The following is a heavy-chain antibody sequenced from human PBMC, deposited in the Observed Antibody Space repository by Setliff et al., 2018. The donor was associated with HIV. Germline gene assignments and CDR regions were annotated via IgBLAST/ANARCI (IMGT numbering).Heavy chain of an antibody. CDR2: IYHSGSA. D-gene: IGHD3-10*01. CDR1: GGSMNSGGCS. J-gene: IGHJ6*03. Sequence: KSSETLSLTCAVSGGSMNSGGCSWSWIRQPPGKGLEWIGYIYHSGSAIYNPSLNSRVIISADRSKNQFSLRVNSVTAADTAVYYCAKGFTMVRGAADYYFYYMDVWGKGTTVTVSS. V-gene: IGHV4-30-2*01. CDR3: AKGFTMVRGAADYYFYYMDV.